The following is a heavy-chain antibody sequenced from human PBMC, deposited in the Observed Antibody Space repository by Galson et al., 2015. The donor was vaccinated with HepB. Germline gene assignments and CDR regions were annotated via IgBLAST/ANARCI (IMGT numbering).Heavy chain of an antibody. D-gene: IGHD3-3*01. V-gene: IGHV3-30*04. Sequence: SLRLSCAASGFTFSSYAMHWVRQAPGKGLEWVAVISYDGSNKYYADSVKGRFTISRDNSKNTLYLQMNSLRAEDTAVYYCARGELWSGYYDYYYYGMDVWGQGTTVTVSS. J-gene: IGHJ6*02. CDR3: ARGELWSGYYDYYYYGMDV. CDR1: GFTFSSYA. CDR2: ISYDGSNK.